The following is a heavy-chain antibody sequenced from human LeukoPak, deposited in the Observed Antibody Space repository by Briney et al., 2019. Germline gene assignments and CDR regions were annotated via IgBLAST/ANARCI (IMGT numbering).Heavy chain of an antibody. CDR2: IRYDGSNK. CDR3: ARPRVFPDWYFDL. J-gene: IGHJ2*01. V-gene: IGHV3-30*02. D-gene: IGHD6-13*01. CDR1: GFTFSSYG. Sequence: PGGSLRLSCAASGFTFSSYGMHWVRQAPGKGLEWGAFIRYDGSNKYYADSVKGRFTISRDNSKNTLYLQMNSLRAEDTAVYYCARPRVFPDWYFDLWGRGTLVTVSS.